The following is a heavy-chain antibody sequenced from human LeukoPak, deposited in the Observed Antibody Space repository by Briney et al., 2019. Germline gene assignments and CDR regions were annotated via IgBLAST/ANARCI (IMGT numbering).Heavy chain of an antibody. D-gene: IGHD1-14*01. CDR2: IYYSGST. V-gene: IGHV4-31*03. J-gene: IGHJ6*03. CDR3: ARSTWAGHRGYYYYYMDV. CDR1: GGSISSGGYY. Sequence: SETLSLTCTVSGGSISSGGYYWSWIRQHPGKGLEWIGYIYYSGSTYYNPSLKSRVTISVDTSKNQFSLKLSSVTAADTAVYYCARSTWAGHRGYYYYYMDVWGKGTTVTVSS.